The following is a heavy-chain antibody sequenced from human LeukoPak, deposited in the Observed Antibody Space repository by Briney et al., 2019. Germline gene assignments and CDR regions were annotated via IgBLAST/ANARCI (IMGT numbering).Heavy chain of an antibody. D-gene: IGHD3-9*01. J-gene: IGHJ4*02. CDR3: AKNAYDILTGYPDY. Sequence: GGSLRLSCAAPGFTFDDYATHWVRQAPGKGLEWVSGISWNSGSIGYADSVKGRFTISRDNAKNSLYLQMNSLRAEDTALYYCAKNAYDILTGYPDYWGQGTLVTVSS. V-gene: IGHV3-9*01. CDR2: ISWNSGSI. CDR1: GFTFDDYA.